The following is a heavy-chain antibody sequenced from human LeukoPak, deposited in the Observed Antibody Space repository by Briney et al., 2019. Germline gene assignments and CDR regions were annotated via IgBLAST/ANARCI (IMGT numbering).Heavy chain of an antibody. CDR2: IIPIFGTA. V-gene: IGHV1-69*05. D-gene: IGHD6-19*01. CDR3: ARSGGKEVAGTDIDY. Sequence: SVKVSCKASGGTFSSYAISWVRQAPGQGLEWMGGIIPIFGTANYAQKFQGRVTIITDESTSTAYMELSSLRSEDTAVYYCARSGGKEVAGTDIDYWGQGTLVTVSS. J-gene: IGHJ4*02. CDR1: GGTFSSYA.